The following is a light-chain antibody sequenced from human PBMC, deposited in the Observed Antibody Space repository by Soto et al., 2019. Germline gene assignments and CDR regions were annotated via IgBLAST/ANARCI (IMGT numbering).Light chain of an antibody. Sequence: QSVLTQPPSESGTPGQRVTISCSGSTFNIENNYIYWYQHLPGTAPKLLIYRNNQRPSGVPDRFSGSKSGTSASLDISGLRSEDEADYYCAAWDDSLSGWVFGGGTQLTVL. CDR3: AAWDDSLSGWV. CDR1: TFNIENNY. V-gene: IGLV1-47*01. J-gene: IGLJ3*02. CDR2: RNN.